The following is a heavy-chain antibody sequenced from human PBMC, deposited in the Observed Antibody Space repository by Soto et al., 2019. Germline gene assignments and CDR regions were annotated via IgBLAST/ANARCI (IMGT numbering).Heavy chain of an antibody. CDR3: ARVPDR. D-gene: IGHD2-2*01. V-gene: IGHV4-4*02. CDR1: GGSISSSNW. CDR2: INHSGST. J-gene: IGHJ5*02. Sequence: TSETLSLTCAVSGGSISSSNWWSWIRQPPGKGLEWIGEINHSGSTNYNPSLKSRVTISVDTSKNQFSLKLSSVTAADTAVYYCARVPDRWGQGTLVTVSS.